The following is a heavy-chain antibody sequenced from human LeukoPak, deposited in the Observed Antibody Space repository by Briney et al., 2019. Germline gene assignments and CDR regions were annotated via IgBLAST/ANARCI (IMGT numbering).Heavy chain of an antibody. CDR2: IHSGGST. Sequence: PGGSLRLSCAASGFIVNSNYMSWVRQAPGKGLECVSFIHSGGSTYYADSVKGRFTISSDNSKNTLYLQMYSLRAEDTAVYYCARDDYGGNSHYAFDIWGQGTMVTVSS. V-gene: IGHV3-66*01. CDR1: GFIVNSNY. CDR3: ARDDYGGNSHYAFDI. D-gene: IGHD4-23*01. J-gene: IGHJ3*02.